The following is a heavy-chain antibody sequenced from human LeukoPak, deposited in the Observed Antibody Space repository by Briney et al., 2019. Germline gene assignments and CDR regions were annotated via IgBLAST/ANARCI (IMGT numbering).Heavy chain of an antibody. Sequence: SETLSLTCAVYGFTFSGYYWGWIRQPPGKGLEWIGEINDSGSSNYNPSLKSRVTISVDTSKNQYALKLSSVTAADTAVYYCGRAQGAFDSRGQGTKLTVSP. CDR3: GRAQGAFDS. CDR1: GFTFSGYY. V-gene: IGHV4-34*01. CDR2: INDSGSS. J-gene: IGHJ3*02.